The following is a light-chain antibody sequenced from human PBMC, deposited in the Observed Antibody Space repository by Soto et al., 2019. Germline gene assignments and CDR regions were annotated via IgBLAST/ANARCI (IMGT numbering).Light chain of an antibody. J-gene: IGKJ3*01. V-gene: IGKV1-33*01. CDR1: QDISNY. CDR2: DAS. CDR3: QQYDNLPVT. Sequence: DIQMTQSPSSLSASVGDRVTITCQASQDISNYLNWYQQKPGKAPKLLIYDASNLETGVSSRFSGGGSGTDFTFTISSLQPEDLATYYCQQYDNLPVTFGPGTKVDIK.